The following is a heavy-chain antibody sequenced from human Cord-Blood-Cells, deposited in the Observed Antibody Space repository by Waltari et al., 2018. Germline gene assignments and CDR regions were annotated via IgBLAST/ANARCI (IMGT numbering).Heavy chain of an antibody. CDR3: ATLEVAARGAFDI. D-gene: IGHD6-6*01. CDR2: IIPILGIT. Sequence: SYAISWVTQAPGQGLEWMGRIIPILGITNYAQKFQGRGTITADKSTSTAYMELSSLRAEDTAVYYCATLEVAARGAFDIWGQGTMVTVSS. CDR1: SYA. J-gene: IGHJ3*02. V-gene: IGHV1-69*04.